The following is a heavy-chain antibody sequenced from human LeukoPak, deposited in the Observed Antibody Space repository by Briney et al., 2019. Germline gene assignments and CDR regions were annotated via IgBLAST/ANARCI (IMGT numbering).Heavy chain of an antibody. CDR3: AKDREMVYAIMVDY. CDR1: GFTFSSYG. CDR2: MSYDGSNK. V-gene: IGHV3-30*18. J-gene: IGHJ4*02. D-gene: IGHD2-8*01. Sequence: GGSLRLSCAASGFTFSSYGMHWVRQAPGKGLEWVAVMSYDGSNKYYADSVKGRFTISRDNSKNTLYLQMNSLRAEDTAVYYCAKDREMVYAIMVDYWGQGTLVTVSS.